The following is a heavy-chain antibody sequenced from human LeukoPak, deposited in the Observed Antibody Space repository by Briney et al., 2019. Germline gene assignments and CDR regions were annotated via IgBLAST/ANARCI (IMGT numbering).Heavy chain of an antibody. CDR3: ARALVTTVVTNYFDY. J-gene: IGHJ4*02. V-gene: IGHV4-61*02. D-gene: IGHD4-23*01. CDR1: GGSISSGSYY. Sequence: SEALSLTCTVSGGSISSGSYYWSWIRQPAGKGLEWIGRIYTSGSTNYNPSLKSRVTISVDTSKNQFSLKLSSVTAADTAVYYCARALVTTVVTNYFDYWGQGTLVTVSS. CDR2: IYTSGST.